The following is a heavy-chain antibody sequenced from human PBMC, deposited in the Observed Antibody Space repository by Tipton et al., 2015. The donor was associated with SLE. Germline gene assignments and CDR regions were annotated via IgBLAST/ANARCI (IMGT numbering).Heavy chain of an antibody. CDR1: GGSISSGSYY. CDR3: ARGPQPRWYFDL. V-gene: IGHV4-61*02. Sequence: TLSLTCTVSGGSISSGSYYWSWIRQPAGKGLEWIGRIYTSGSTNYNPSLKSRVTISVDTPKNQFSLKLSSVTAADPAVYYCARGPQPRWYFDLWGRGTLVTVSS. J-gene: IGHJ2*01. CDR2: IYTSGST.